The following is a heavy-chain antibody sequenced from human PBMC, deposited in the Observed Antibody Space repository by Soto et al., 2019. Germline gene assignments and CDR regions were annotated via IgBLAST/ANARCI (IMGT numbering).Heavy chain of an antibody. Sequence: QLVQSGAEVKKPGSTVKVSCXASGGTFSTYEINWVRQXXXXXLEWVGSIIPIFDTTNYAQDFQGRVTITADESTSIAYMELSSLKSDDTAVYYCARGRATTYYFDYWGQGTLVTVSS. CDR1: GGTFSTYE. CDR2: IIPIFDTT. D-gene: IGHD5-12*01. V-gene: IGHV1-69*01. CDR3: ARGRATTYYFDY. J-gene: IGHJ4*02.